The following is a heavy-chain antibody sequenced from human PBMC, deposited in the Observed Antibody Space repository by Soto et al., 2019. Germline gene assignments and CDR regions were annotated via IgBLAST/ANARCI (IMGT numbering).Heavy chain of an antibody. J-gene: IGHJ4*02. D-gene: IGHD3-22*01. V-gene: IGHV4-30-4*01. Sequence: ASETLSLTCTVSGGSISSGDYYWSWIRQPPGKGLECIGYIYYSGSTYYNPSLKSRVTISVDTSKNQFSLKLSSVTAADTAVYYCARVPFYDSSGRSYYLDYWGQGTLVTSPQ. CDR3: ARVPFYDSSGRSYYLDY. CDR1: GGSISSGDYY. CDR2: IYYSGST.